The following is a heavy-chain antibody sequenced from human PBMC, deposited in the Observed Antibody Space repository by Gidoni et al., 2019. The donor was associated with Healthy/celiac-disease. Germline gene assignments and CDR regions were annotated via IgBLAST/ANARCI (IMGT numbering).Heavy chain of an antibody. Sequence: QVQLVESGGGVVQPRRSLRLPCAASGVTCSSYGMDWVRQAPGKGLEWVAVISYDGSNKYYADSVKGRFTISRDNSKNTLYLQMNSLRAEDTAVYYCAKDRAVAGMAFDYWGQGTLVTVSS. J-gene: IGHJ4*02. D-gene: IGHD6-19*01. CDR3: AKDRAVAGMAFDY. V-gene: IGHV3-30*18. CDR2: ISYDGSNK. CDR1: GVTCSSYG.